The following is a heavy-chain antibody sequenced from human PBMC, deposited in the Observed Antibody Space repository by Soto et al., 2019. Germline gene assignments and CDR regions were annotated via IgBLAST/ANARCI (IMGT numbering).Heavy chain of an antibody. CDR2: IKQDGSEK. CDR3: ASSNHDFWSGYYIWWFDP. D-gene: IGHD3-3*01. V-gene: IGHV3-7*05. CDR1: GFTFSSYW. Sequence: GGSLRLSCAASGFTFSSYWMSWVRQAPGKGLEWVANIKQDGSEKYYVDSVKGRFTISRDNAKNSLYLQMNSLRAEDTAVYYCASSNHDFWSGYYIWWFDPWGQGTLVTVSS. J-gene: IGHJ5*02.